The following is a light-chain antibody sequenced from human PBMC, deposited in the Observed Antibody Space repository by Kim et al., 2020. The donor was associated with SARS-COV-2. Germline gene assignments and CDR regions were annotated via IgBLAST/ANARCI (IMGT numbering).Light chain of an antibody. J-gene: IGLJ3*02. CDR1: SLRSYY. CDR3: HSRGSSGNRWV. CDR2: GKN. Sequence: LGQTVAVTCQGDSLRSYYASWYQQKPGQAPVLVIFGKNNRPSGIPDRISGSDSGNTASLTITGAQAEDEADYYCHSRGSSGNRWVFGGGTQLTVL. V-gene: IGLV3-19*01.